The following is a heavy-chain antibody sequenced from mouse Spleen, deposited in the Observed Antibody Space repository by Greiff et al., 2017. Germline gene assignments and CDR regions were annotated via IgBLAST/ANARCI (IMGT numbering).Heavy chain of an antibody. CDR2: IYPSDSET. CDR1: GYIFTSYW. CDR3: ARDYGSAMDY. J-gene: IGHJ4*01. Sequence: QVQLQQPGAELVRPGSSVKLSCKASGYIFTSYWMDWVKQRPGQGLEWIGNIYPSDSETHYNQKFKDKATLTVDKSSSTAYMQLSSLTSEDSAVYYCARDYGSAMDYWGQGTSVTVSS. V-gene: IGHV1-61*01. D-gene: IGHD1-1*02.